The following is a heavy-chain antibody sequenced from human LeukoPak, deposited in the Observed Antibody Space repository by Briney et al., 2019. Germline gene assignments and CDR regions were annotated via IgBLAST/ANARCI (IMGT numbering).Heavy chain of an antibody. Sequence: GASVKVSCKASGYTFTSYYMHWVRQAPGQGLEWMGIINPSGGSTSYAQKFQGRVTMTRNTSISTAYMELSSLRSEDTVVYYCARVKGVSGLVSDYWGQGTLVTVCS. V-gene: IGHV1-46*01. D-gene: IGHD6-19*01. J-gene: IGHJ4*02. CDR2: INPSGGST. CDR3: ARVKGVSGLVSDY. CDR1: GYTFTSYY.